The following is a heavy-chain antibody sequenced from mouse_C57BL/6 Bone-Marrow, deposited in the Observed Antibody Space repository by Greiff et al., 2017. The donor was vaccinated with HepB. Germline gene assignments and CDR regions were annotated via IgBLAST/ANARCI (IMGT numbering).Heavy chain of an antibody. Sequence: VQLQQSGAELARPGASVKLSCKASGSTFTSYGISWVKQRTGQGLEWIGEIYPRSGNTYYNEKFKGKATLTADKSSSTAYMELRSLTSEDAAVYCCATCPIYDYGRWDFDVWGTGTTVTVSS. CDR2: IYPRSGNT. V-gene: IGHV1-81*01. D-gene: IGHD1-1*01. CDR3: ATCPIYDYGRWDFDV. J-gene: IGHJ1*03. CDR1: GSTFTSYG.